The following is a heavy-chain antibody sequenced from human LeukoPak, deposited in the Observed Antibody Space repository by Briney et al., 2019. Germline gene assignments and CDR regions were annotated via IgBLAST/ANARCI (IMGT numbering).Heavy chain of an antibody. CDR3: ARAPPYYYGSGTVDY. CDR2: ISSSGSTI. CDR1: GFTFSSYE. V-gene: IGHV3-48*03. J-gene: IGHJ4*02. Sequence: GGSLRLSCAASGFTFSSYEMNWVRQAPGKGLEWVSYISSSGSTIYYADSVKGRFTISRDNAKNLLYLQMNSLRAEDTTVYYCARAPPYYYGSGTVDYWGQGTLVTVSS. D-gene: IGHD3-10*01.